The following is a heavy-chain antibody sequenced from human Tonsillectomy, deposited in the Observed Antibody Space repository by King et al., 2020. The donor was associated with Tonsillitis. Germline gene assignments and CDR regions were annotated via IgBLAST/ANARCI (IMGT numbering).Heavy chain of an antibody. Sequence: VQLPQSGPGLVKPSQTLSLTCAISGDSVSSNSAAWNWIRQSPSRGLEWLGRTYYRSKWYNAYAVSVKSRITNNPDTSKNQFSLQLNSVTPEDTAVYYCARGVWFASPGSHYYYMDVWGKGTTVTVSS. V-gene: IGHV6-1*01. CDR2: TYYRSKWYN. D-gene: IGHD3-10*01. CDR1: GDSVSSNSAA. CDR3: ARGVWFASPGSHYYYMDV. J-gene: IGHJ6*03.